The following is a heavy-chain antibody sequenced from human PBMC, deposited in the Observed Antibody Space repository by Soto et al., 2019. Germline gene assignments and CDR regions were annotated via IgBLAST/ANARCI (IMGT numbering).Heavy chain of an antibody. CDR3: ARDRLRLGELSLIGYFDY. J-gene: IGHJ4*02. Sequence: QVRLVESGGSVVQAGRSLRLSCEASGFTFTSYAMHWVRQAPGKGLEWVAVISYDGINEYYADSVNGRFTISRDNSKNTLFLQRSSLRVEDTAVYFCARDRLRLGELSLIGYFDYWGQGTLLTVSS. D-gene: IGHD3-16*02. CDR1: GFTFTSYA. CDR2: ISYDGINE. V-gene: IGHV3-30*15.